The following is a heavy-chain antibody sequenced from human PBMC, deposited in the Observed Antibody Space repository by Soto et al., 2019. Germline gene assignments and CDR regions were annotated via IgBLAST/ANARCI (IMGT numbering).Heavy chain of an antibody. D-gene: IGHD3-10*01. V-gene: IGHV4-34*01. CDR2: INHSGST. J-gene: IGHJ6*03. CDR3: ARGRRYYYGSGSYYNSQLRHGYYYYMDV. Sequence: SETLSLTCAVYGGSFSGYYWSWIRQPPGKGLEWIGEINHSGSTNYNPSLKSRVTISVDTSKNQFSLKLSSVTAADTAVYYCARGRRYYYGSGSYYNSQLRHGYYYYMDVWGKGTTVTVSS. CDR1: GGSFSGYY.